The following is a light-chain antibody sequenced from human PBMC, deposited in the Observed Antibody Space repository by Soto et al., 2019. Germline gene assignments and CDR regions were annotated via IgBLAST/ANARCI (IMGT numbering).Light chain of an antibody. CDR2: DSS. CDR3: QQFNNWPET. J-gene: IGKJ1*01. V-gene: IGKV3-15*01. CDR1: QSVSSN. Sequence: EIVMTQSPATLSVSPGERATLSCRASQSVSSNLAWYQQKVGQAPLVFFYDSSTCATGIPVSFSGSGSGTEFSFTISCLQSEDFAVYYCQQFNNWPETFGQGTKVDIK.